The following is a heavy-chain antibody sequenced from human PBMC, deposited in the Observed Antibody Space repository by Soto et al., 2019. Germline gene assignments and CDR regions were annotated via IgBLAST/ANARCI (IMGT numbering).Heavy chain of an antibody. CDR2: IIPIFGTA. V-gene: IGHV1-69*13. CDR1: GGTFSSYA. J-gene: IGHJ4*02. Sequence: SVKVSCKASGGTFSSYAISWVRQAPGQGLEWMGGIIPIFGTANYAQKFQGRVTITADESTSTAYMELSSLRSEDTAVYYCAREASSSGYTYYFDYWGKGTLVTVSS. CDR3: AREASSSGYTYYFDY. D-gene: IGHD6-25*01.